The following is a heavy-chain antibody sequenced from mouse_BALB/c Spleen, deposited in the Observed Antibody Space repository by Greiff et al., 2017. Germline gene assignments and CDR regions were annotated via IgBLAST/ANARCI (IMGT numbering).Heavy chain of an antibody. CDR3: ARTGNYDY. D-gene: IGHD2-1*01. J-gene: IGHJ2*01. CDR1: GYTFISYT. Sequence: QVLLQQSAAELARPGASVKMSCKASGYTFISYTMSWVKQRPGQGLEWIGYINPSSGYTEYNQKFKDKTTLTADKSSSTAYMQLSSLTSEDSAVYYCARTGNYDYWGQGTTLTVSS. V-gene: IGHV1-4*02. CDR2: INPSSGYT.